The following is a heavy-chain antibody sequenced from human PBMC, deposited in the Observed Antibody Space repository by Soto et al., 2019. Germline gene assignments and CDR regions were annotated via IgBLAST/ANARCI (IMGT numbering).Heavy chain of an antibody. V-gene: IGHV4-30-4*01. CDR3: ARAVIPSLYYGLDV. CDR1: GDSVISDDYY. J-gene: IGHJ6*02. CDR2: VYYSGTT. Sequence: NPSETLSLPCTVSGDSVISDDYYWTLIRQPPGKGLEGIGYVYYSGTTFYTASLKSRVSLSVDTSTDQVSLKLTAVTAADTAVYYCARAVIPSLYYGLDVWGQGVTVTVSS. D-gene: IGHD2-21*01.